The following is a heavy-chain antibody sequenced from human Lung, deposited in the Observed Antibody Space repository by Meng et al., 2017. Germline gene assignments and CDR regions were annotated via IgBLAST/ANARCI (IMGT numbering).Heavy chain of an antibody. CDR1: GFTFRSSW. V-gene: IGHV3-74*03. J-gene: IGHJ4*02. CDR2: IRGDGGSI. Sequence: VQLVVSGGGLVQPGGSLRLSCAASGFTFRSSWMHWVRQAPGKGLVWVSRIRGDGGSIVYADSVKGRFTISRDNAKNTLFLQMNSLRAEDTAVYYCARESGYFEYWGQGILVTVSS. CDR3: ARESGYFEY.